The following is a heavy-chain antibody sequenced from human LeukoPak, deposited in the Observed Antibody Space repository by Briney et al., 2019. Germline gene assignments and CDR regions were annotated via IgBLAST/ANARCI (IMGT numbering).Heavy chain of an antibody. CDR3: ARGASTAAKYGMDV. D-gene: IGHD2-21*02. Sequence: GGSLRLSCAASGFTFSNYAIHCVRQAPGKGLEWVAVIAYDGSSTVYADSVKGRFTISRDSSKNTLYLQMNSLRTEDTAVYYCARGASTAAKYGMDVWGRGTAVTVSS. V-gene: IGHV3-30*04. CDR2: IAYDGSST. J-gene: IGHJ6*02. CDR1: GFTFSNYA.